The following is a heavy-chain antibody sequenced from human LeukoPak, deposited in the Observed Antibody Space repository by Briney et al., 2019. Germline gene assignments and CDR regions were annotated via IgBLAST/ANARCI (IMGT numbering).Heavy chain of an antibody. D-gene: IGHD2-8*01. J-gene: IGHJ4*02. CDR2: ISYDGSNK. Sequence: GGSLRLSCAASGFTFSSYGMHWVRQAPGKGLEWVAVISYDGSNKYYADSVKGRFTISRDNSKNTLYLQMNSLRAEDTAVYYCAKYRLINYFDCWGQGTLVTVSS. CDR1: GFTFSSYG. CDR3: AKYRLINYFDC. V-gene: IGHV3-30*18.